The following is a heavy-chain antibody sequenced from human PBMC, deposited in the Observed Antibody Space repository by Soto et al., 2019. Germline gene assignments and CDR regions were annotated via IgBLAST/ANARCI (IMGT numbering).Heavy chain of an antibody. CDR2: IYWDDDK. V-gene: IGHV2-5*02. J-gene: IGHJ5*02. Sequence: QITLKESGPTLVKPTQTLTLTCTFSGFSLSTSGVGVGWIRQPPGKALEWLALIYWDDDKRYSPSLKSRLTITKDTSKNQVVLTMTNMDPVDTATYYCAHSLSSWVVPAAVGWFDPWGQGTLVTVSS. CDR1: GFSLSTSGVG. CDR3: AHSLSSWVVPAAVGWFDP. D-gene: IGHD2-2*01.